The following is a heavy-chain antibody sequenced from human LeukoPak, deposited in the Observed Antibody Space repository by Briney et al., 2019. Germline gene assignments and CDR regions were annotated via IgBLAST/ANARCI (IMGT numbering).Heavy chain of an antibody. V-gene: IGHV5-51*01. J-gene: IGHJ4*02. Sequence: RGESLKVPCKGSGYSFTIYWIGWVRQLPGKGLEWMGIIYPGESDTRYSPSFQGQVTTSADKSISTAYLQWSSLKASDTAIYYCARMTGYCSTTSCYHYFDYWGQGTLVTVSS. CDR2: IYPGESDT. CDR1: GYSFTIYW. CDR3: ARMTGYCSTTSCYHYFDY. D-gene: IGHD2-2*03.